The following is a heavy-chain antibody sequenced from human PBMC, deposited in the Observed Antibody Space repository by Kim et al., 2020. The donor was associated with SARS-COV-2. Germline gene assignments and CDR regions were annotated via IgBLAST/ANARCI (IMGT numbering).Heavy chain of an antibody. D-gene: IGHD3-22*01. CDR1: GGSISSYY. Sequence: SETLSLTCTVSGGSISSYYWSWIRQPPGKGLEWIGYIYYSGSTNYNPSLKSRVTISVDTSKNQFSLKLSSVTAADTAVYYCTRVNSSGYYYYYYYAMDVWGQGTTVTVSS. CDR3: TRVNSSGYYYYYYYAMDV. J-gene: IGHJ6*02. V-gene: IGHV4-59*01. CDR2: IYYSGST.